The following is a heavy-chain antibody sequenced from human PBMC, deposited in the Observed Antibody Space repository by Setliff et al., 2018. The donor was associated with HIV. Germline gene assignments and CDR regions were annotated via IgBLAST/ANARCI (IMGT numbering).Heavy chain of an antibody. Sequence: PSETLSLTCTVSGGSINSTSYYWGWIRQPPGNGLEWIGSIYHTGSTYYKPSLKSRVTISVDTSKYQFSLRLSSVAAGDTAVYYCARSIVPVASGYYYFEYWGQGTQVTVSS. J-gene: IGHJ4*02. CDR3: ARSIVPVASGYYYFEY. D-gene: IGHD3-3*01. V-gene: IGHV4-39*01. CDR2: IYHTGST. CDR1: GGSINSTSYY.